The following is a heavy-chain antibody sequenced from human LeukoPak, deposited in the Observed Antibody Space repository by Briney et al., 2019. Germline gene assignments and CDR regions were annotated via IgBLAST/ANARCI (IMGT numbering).Heavy chain of an antibody. D-gene: IGHD4-17*01. CDR1: GFTFNNYA. J-gene: IGHJ4*02. CDR3: AKAGGTTVTTSRFDY. V-gene: IGHV3-23*01. Sequence: GGSLRLSCAASGFTFNNYAMNWVRQAPGKGLEWVSVISSSGASTFYADSVKGRFTISRDNSKNTLYLQMNSLRAEDTAVYYCAKAGGTTVTTSRFDYWGQGTLVTVSS. CDR2: ISSSGAST.